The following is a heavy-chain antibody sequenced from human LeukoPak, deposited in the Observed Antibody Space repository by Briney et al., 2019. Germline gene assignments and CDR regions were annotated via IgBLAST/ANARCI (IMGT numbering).Heavy chain of an antibody. Sequence: GGSLRLSCAASGFTFSSYEMNWVRQAPGKGLEWGSHLSSSGRNMYYADAVKGRYTISRDNDKKLLYLQINRLRGEDTAVYYCARLRSFCTNGVCYGAWGQGTLVTVSS. J-gene: IGHJ5*02. CDR1: GFTFSSYE. D-gene: IGHD2-8*01. CDR2: LSSSGRNM. V-gene: IGHV3-48*03. CDR3: ARLRSFCTNGVCYGA.